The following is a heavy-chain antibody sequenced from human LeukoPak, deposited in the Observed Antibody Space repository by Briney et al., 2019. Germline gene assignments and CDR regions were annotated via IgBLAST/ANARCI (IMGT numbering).Heavy chain of an antibody. V-gene: IGHV3-30-3*01. J-gene: IGHJ4*02. Sequence: TGGSLRLSCAASGFTFSSYAMHWVRQAPGKGLEWVAVISYDGSNKYYADSVKGRFTISRDNSKNTLYLQMNSLRAEDTAVYYCARDSGSSGYYPDLDYWGQGAQVTVSS. D-gene: IGHD3-22*01. CDR1: GFTFSSYA. CDR2: ISYDGSNK. CDR3: ARDSGSSGYYPDLDY.